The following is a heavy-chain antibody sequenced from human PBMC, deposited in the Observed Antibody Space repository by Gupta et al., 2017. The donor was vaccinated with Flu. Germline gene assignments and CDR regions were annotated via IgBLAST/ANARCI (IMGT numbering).Heavy chain of an antibody. Sequence: SISRGSDYWNWIRQHPGKAPEWIGQIYFSGTTSYNQSLKSRMSISIDTSKNQFSLRLSSVTVADTAVDYCAKDSSISWFFTWGQGTLVTVSS. D-gene: IGHD6-13*01. J-gene: IGHJ5*02. CDR1: SISRGSDY. V-gene: IGHV4-31*02. CDR3: AKDSSISWFFT. CDR2: IYFSGTT.